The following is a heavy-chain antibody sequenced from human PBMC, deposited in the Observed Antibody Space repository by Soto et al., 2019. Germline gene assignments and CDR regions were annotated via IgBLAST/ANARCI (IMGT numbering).Heavy chain of an antibody. V-gene: IGHV1-69*01. CDR3: ARGGCSSTSCYNPYYYYGMDV. D-gene: IGHD2-2*02. CDR1: GGTFSSYA. CDR2: IIPIFGTA. Sequence: QVQLVQSGAEVKKPGSSVKVSCKASGGTFSSYAISWVRQAPGQGLEWMGGIIPIFGTANYAQKFQGRVTITADESTSTAYMELSSLRSEDTAVYYCARGGCSSTSCYNPYYYYGMDVWGQGTTVTVSS. J-gene: IGHJ6*02.